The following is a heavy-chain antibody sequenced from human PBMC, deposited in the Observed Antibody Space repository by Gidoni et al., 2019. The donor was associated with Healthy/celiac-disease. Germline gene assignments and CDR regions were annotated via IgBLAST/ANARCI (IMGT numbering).Heavy chain of an antibody. V-gene: IGHV4-39*01. CDR3: ARRDSSGYYSGAFDI. CDR1: VGSISSSSYY. J-gene: IGHJ3*02. D-gene: IGHD3-22*01. CDR2: IYYSGST. Sequence: QLQLQESGPGLVTPSEPLSLTCTVSVGSISSSSYYWGWIRQPPGKGLEWIGSIYYSGSTYYNPSIKSRVTISVDTSKNQFSLKLSSVTAADTAVYYCARRDSSGYYSGAFDIWGQGTMVTVSS.